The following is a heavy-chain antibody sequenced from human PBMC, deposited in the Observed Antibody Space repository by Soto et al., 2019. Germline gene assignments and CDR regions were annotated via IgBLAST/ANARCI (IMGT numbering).Heavy chain of an antibody. CDR2: ISGSGGST. Sequence: QPGGSLRLSCAASGFTFSSYAMSWVRQAPGKGLEWVSAISGSGGSTYYADSVKGRFTISRDNSKNTLYLQMNSLRAEDTAVYYCAKDLLMDSSWYGPPKFLFDYWGQGALVTVSS. D-gene: IGHD6-13*01. V-gene: IGHV3-23*01. J-gene: IGHJ4*02. CDR3: AKDLLMDSSWYGPPKFLFDY. CDR1: GFTFSSYA.